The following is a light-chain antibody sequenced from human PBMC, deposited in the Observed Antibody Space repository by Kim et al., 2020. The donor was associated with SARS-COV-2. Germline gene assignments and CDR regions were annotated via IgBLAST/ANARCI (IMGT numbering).Light chain of an antibody. J-gene: IGLJ3*02. CDR2: GKN. CDR1: SLRSYY. V-gene: IGLV3-19*01. Sequence: LGQTVRITCQGDSLRSYYASWYQQKPGQAPVLVIYGKNNRPAAIPDRFSGSSSGNTASLTITGAQAEDEADYYCNSRDSSGNHLGVFGGGTQLTVL. CDR3: NSRDSSGNHLGV.